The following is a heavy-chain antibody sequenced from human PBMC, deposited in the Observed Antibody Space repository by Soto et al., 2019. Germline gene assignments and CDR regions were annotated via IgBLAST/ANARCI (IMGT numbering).Heavy chain of an antibody. J-gene: IGHJ6*02. CDR3: AKDPGTIVVVTGYYYGMDV. Sequence: PGGSLILSCAASGFTFSSYAMSWVRQAPGKGLEWVSAISGSGGSTYYADSVKGRFTISRDNSKNTLYLQMNSLRAEDTAVYYCAKDPGTIVVVTGYYYGMDVWGQGTTVTVSS. CDR2: ISGSGGST. D-gene: IGHD2-21*02. V-gene: IGHV3-23*01. CDR1: GFTFSSYA.